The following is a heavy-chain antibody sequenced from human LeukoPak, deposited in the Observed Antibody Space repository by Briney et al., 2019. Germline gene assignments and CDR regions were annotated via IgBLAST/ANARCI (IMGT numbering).Heavy chain of an antibody. CDR2: ISSSSSYI. Sequence: PGGSLRLSCAASGLTFSSYSMNWVSQAPGKRLEWVSSISSSSSYIYYADSVKGRFTISRDNAKNSLYLQMNSLRAEDTAVYYCATMVRGVLYDYWGQGTPVTVSS. CDR1: GLTFSSYS. V-gene: IGHV3-21*01. CDR3: ATMVRGVLYDY. D-gene: IGHD3-10*01. J-gene: IGHJ4*02.